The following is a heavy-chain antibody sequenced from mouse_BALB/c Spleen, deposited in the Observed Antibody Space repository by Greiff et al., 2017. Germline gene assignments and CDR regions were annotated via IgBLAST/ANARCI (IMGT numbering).Heavy chain of an antibody. CDR2: ISNLAYSI. CDR1: GFTFSDYG. J-gene: IGHJ4*01. V-gene: IGHV5-15*02. D-gene: IGHD3-1*01. Sequence: DVKLVESGGGLVQPGGSRKLSCAASGFTFSDYGMAWVRQAPGKGPEWVAFISNLAYSIYYADTVTGRFTISRENAKNTLYLEMSSLRSEDTAMYYGAREGHGDEDYAMDYWGQGTSVTVSS. CDR3: AREGHGDEDYAMDY.